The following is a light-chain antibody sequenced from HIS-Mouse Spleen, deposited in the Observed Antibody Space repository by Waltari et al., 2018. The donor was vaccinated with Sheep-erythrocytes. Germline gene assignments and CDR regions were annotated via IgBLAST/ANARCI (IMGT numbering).Light chain of an antibody. Sequence: QSALTQPRSVSGSPGQSVTISCTGTSSDGGGYNDAAWYQQHPGKAPKLMIYDVSKRPSGVPDRFSGSKSGNTASLTISGLQAEDEADYYCCSYAGSYNHVFATGTKVTVL. CDR3: CSYAGSYNHV. CDR1: SSDGGGYND. CDR2: DVS. J-gene: IGLJ1*01. V-gene: IGLV2-11*01.